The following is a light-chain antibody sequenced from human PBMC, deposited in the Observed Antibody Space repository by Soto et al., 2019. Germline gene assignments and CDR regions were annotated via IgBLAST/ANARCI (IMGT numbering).Light chain of an antibody. Sequence: DIEMTQSPASLSSSVGDRVTITCRASQSISIYLNWYQQKPGKAPKLLIYDASSLQTGVPSRFSGSGSGTDFTLTISSLQPEDFATYYCQQSYSTPYTFGRGTKVEIK. J-gene: IGKJ2*01. CDR2: DAS. CDR1: QSISIY. CDR3: QQSYSTPYT. V-gene: IGKV1-39*01.